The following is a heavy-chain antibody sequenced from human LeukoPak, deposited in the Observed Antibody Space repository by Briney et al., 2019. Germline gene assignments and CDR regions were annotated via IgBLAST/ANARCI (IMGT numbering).Heavy chain of an antibody. V-gene: IGHV3-23*01. CDR2: ISGSGGST. Sequence: GGSLRLSCAASGFTFSSYAMHWVRQAPGKGLEWVSAISGSGGSTYYADSVKGRFTISRDNSKNTLYLQMNSLRAEDTAVYYCANNAERWLQSPLGYWGQGTLVTVSS. D-gene: IGHD5-24*01. J-gene: IGHJ4*02. CDR3: ANNAERWLQSPLGY. CDR1: GFTFSSYA.